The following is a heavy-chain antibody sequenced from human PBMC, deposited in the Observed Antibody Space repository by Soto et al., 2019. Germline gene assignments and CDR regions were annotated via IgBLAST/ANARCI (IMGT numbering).Heavy chain of an antibody. Sequence: SETLSLTCTVSGGSIRSYYRSWIRQPAGKGLEWIGRIYASGSTNSNPSLKSRVTMSVDTSKNQISLKLISVTAADTAMYYCARDRLVAATGNNWFDPWGQGTLVTVSS. V-gene: IGHV4-4*07. CDR1: GGSIRSYY. CDR2: IYASGST. CDR3: ARDRLVAATGNNWFDP. J-gene: IGHJ5*02. D-gene: IGHD2-15*01.